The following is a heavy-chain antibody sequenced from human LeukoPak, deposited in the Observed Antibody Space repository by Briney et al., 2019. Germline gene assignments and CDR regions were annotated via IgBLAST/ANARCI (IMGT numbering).Heavy chain of an antibody. V-gene: IGHV3-23*01. CDR2: ISGSGGST. Sequence: GGSLRLSCAASGFTFSSYAMSWVRQAPGKGLEWVSAISGSGGSTYYADSVKGRFTISRDNSKNTLYLQMNSLRAEDTAVYYCARAPPQIPYDFWSGYYLSSYYFDYWGQGTLVTVSS. J-gene: IGHJ4*02. CDR3: ARAPPQIPYDFWSGYYLSSYYFDY. CDR1: GFTFSSYA. D-gene: IGHD3-3*01.